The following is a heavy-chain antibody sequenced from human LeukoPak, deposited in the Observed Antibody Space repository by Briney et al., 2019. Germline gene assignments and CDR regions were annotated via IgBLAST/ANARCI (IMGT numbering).Heavy chain of an antibody. CDR1: DGSINSYY. CDR3: ARGGTDYYDSSGYYYHAFDI. Sequence: SETLSLTCSVSDGSINSYYWNWIRRPPGKGLEWIGYIYYNGNTNYSPSLKSRVTMSVDTSKNLFSLKVSSVTAADTAVYYCARGGTDYYDSSGYYYHAFDIWGQGTMVTVSS. V-gene: IGHV4-59*01. CDR2: IYYNGNT. J-gene: IGHJ3*02. D-gene: IGHD3-22*01.